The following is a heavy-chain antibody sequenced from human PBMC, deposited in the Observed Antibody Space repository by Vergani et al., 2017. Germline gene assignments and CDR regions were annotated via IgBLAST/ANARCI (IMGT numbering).Heavy chain of an antibody. J-gene: IGHJ6*02. CDR3: AIPTTAHTDCMEV. CDR2: VDPEDGET. D-gene: IGHD2-21*02. V-gene: IGHV1-69-2*01. Sequence: EVQLVQSGAEVKKPWATMKISCKVSGYTFTDHYMHWVKQAPGKGLEWMGLVDPEDGETIYAEKFKGRVTIAADTSTDTAHLEFSSLSSEDTAVYDTAIPTTAHTDCMEVWGQGTTVIVSS. CDR1: GYTFTDHY.